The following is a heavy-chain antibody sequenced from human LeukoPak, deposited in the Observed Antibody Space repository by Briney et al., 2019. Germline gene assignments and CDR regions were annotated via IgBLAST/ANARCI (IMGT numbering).Heavy chain of an antibody. D-gene: IGHD3-22*01. CDR2: VSGSGGST. CDR1: GFTFSSYA. J-gene: IGHJ4*02. Sequence: GGSLRLSCVASGFTFSSYAMSWVRQAPGKGLEWVSAVSGSGGSTYYADSVKGRFTISRDNSKNTLYLQMNSLRAEDTAVYYCAKEQLDYYDSSGYSNYWGQGTLVTVSS. V-gene: IGHV3-23*01. CDR3: AKEQLDYYDSSGYSNY.